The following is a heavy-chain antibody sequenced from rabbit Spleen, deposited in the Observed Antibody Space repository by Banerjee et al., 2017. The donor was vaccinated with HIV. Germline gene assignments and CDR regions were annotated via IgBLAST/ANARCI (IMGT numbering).Heavy chain of an antibody. CDR3: ARDLRSGGGDGYSL. V-gene: IGHV1S45*01. Sequence: QEQLEESGGGLVKPGGTLTLTCTASGFSVSSNYYMCWVRQAPGKGLEWIACIYTGGSGSTDYASWVNGRFTISKTSSTTVTLQMTSLTAADTATYSCARDLRSGGGDGYSLWGPGTLVTVS. J-gene: IGHJ2*01. CDR1: GFSVSSNYY. D-gene: IGHD7-1*01. CDR2: IYTGGSGST.